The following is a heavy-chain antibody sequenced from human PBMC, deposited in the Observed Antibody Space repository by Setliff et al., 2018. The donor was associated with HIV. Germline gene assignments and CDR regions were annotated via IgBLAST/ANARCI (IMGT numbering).Heavy chain of an antibody. J-gene: IGHJ5*02. D-gene: IGHD1-26*01. CDR3: AGVAPKWDLLKWFEP. V-gene: IGHV4-31*03. Sequence: SETLSLTCTVSGDSITSGGYFWSWIRQHPGKGLEWIGHIYYSGSTYYNPSLKSRVTISVDTSKNQFSLKLSSVTAADTAVYYCAGVAPKWDLLKWFEPWGQGTLVTVSS. CDR2: IYYSGST. CDR1: GDSITSGGYF.